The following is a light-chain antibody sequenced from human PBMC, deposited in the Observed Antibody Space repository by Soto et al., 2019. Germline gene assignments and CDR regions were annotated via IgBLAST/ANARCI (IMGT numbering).Light chain of an antibody. J-gene: IGKJ1*01. CDR1: ENVYGN. V-gene: IGKV3-15*01. CDR3: QHGRT. CDR2: DAS. Sequence: EIVMTQYPDTLSVSPGERSTLSCRASENVYGNVAWYQHRPGQAPRLLIYDASTRATDIPARFSASGSGTEFTLTISSLQSADFAVYFCQHGRTFGPGGKVDIK.